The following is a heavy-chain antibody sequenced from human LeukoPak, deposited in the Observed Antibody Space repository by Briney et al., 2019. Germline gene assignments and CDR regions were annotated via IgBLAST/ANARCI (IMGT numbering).Heavy chain of an antibody. V-gene: IGHV3-23*01. Sequence: GGSLRLSCAASGFTFSSYAMSWVRQAPRKGLEWASAISGSGGSTYYADSVKGRFTISRDNSKNTLYLQMNSLRAEDTAVYYCAKGQHYYYYGMDVWGQGTTVTVSS. CDR2: ISGSGGST. CDR3: AKGQHYYYYGMDV. CDR1: GFTFSSYA. J-gene: IGHJ6*02.